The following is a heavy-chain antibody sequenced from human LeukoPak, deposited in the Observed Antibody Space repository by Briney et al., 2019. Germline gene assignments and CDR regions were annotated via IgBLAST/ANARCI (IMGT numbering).Heavy chain of an antibody. D-gene: IGHD6-13*01. CDR1: GFTFISYE. CDR3: ARALPSRRYYFDY. Sequence: GGSLRLSCAAPGFTFISYEMNWVRQAPGKGLEWVSYISTSGTTIYYADSVKGRFTISRDNAKNSLYLQMNSLRAEDTAVYYCARALPSRRYYFDYWGQGTLVTVSS. J-gene: IGHJ4*02. V-gene: IGHV3-48*03. CDR2: ISTSGTTI.